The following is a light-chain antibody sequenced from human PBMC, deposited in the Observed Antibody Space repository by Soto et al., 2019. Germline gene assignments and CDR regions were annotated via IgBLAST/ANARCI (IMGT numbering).Light chain of an antibody. CDR2: DAS. Sequence: DIQMTQSPSALSASVGKRVTITCRASQSISTYLNWYQNKPGKAPNLLIYDASRLQSGVPSRFSGSGGGTDFTLSISSVQPEDFATYFCQQSYMDPITFGQGTRLEIK. CDR1: QSISTY. V-gene: IGKV1-39*01. J-gene: IGKJ5*01. CDR3: QQSYMDPIT.